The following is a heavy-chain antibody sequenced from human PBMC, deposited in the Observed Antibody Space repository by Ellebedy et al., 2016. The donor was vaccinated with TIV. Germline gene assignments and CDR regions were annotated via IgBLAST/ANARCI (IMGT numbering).Heavy chain of an antibody. CDR1: GFTFSSYG. CDR3: AKVFHAFGGLEDWFDT. Sequence: GESLKISCTASGFTFSSYGMHWVRQAPGKGLEWVAFIRFDGSNKYYADSVKGRFTISRDNSKNTLYLQMASLRTEDTAVYYCAKVFHAFGGLEDWFDTWGQGTLVTVSS. D-gene: IGHD3-10*01. V-gene: IGHV3-30*02. J-gene: IGHJ5*02. CDR2: IRFDGSNK.